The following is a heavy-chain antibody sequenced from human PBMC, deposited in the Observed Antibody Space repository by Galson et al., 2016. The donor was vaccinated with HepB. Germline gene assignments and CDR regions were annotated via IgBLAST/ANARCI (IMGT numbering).Heavy chain of an antibody. V-gene: IGHV4-34*01. CDR3: VRGRTTFLD. CDR2: IYHSGTA. D-gene: IGHD2/OR15-2a*01. CDR1: GGSFRSYY. J-gene: IGHJ4*02. Sequence: LSLTCTVYGGSFRSYYWTWIRQPPGKGLEWIGDIYHSGTANYNPSLTSRVIISIDTSKNQFSLNLTSVTAADTAVYYCVRGRTTFLDWGQGTLVTVSS.